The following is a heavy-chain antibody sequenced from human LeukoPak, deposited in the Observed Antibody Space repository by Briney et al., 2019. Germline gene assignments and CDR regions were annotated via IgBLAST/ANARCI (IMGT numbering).Heavy chain of an antibody. Sequence: GGSLRLSCAASGFTFSSSAMSWVRQAPGKGPDWVSVISGGGASTYYADSVKGRFTISRDNSKNTLYLQMNTLRAEDTAVYYCAKGVVPAAMGYYYYYMDVWGKGTTVTVSS. J-gene: IGHJ6*03. CDR3: AKGVVPAAMGYYYYYMDV. D-gene: IGHD2-2*01. CDR2: ISGGGAST. V-gene: IGHV3-23*01. CDR1: GFTFSSSA.